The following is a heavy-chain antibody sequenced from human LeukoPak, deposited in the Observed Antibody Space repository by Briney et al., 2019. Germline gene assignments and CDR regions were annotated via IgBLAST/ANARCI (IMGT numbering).Heavy chain of an antibody. Sequence: ASVKVSCKASGYTFTSYGISWVRQAPGQGLEWVGWISAYNGNTNYAQKLQGRVTMTTDTSTSTAYMELRSLRSDDTAVYYCARVRDSSSWYRDAFDIWGQGTMVTVSS. J-gene: IGHJ3*02. CDR3: ARVRDSSSWYRDAFDI. CDR1: GYTFTSYG. V-gene: IGHV1-18*01. CDR2: ISAYNGNT. D-gene: IGHD6-13*01.